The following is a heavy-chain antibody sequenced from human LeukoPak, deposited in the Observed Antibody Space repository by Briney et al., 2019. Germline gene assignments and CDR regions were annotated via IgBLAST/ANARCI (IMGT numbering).Heavy chain of an antibody. Sequence: GGSLRLSCAASGFTFSSYSMNWVRQAPGKGLEWVSSISSSSSYIYYADSVKGRFTISRDNAKNSLYLQMNSLRAEDTAVYYRAREKEGWFGELSGYFDYWGQGTLVTVSS. CDR1: GFTFSSYS. CDR3: AREKEGWFGELSGYFDY. V-gene: IGHV3-21*01. D-gene: IGHD3-10*01. CDR2: ISSSSSYI. J-gene: IGHJ4*02.